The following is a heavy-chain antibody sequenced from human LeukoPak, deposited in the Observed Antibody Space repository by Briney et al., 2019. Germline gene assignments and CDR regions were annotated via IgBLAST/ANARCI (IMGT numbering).Heavy chain of an antibody. J-gene: IGHJ6*02. Sequence: GGSLRLSCAASGFTFSSYAMSWVRQAPGKGLEWVAVISHDGTIEYYTDSVKGRFTISRDNSKNRLYLQMNSLRAEDTAVYYCARDRAMVRGQYYYGMDVWGQGTTVTVSS. CDR3: ARDRAMVRGQYYYGMDV. D-gene: IGHD3-10*01. CDR2: ISHDGTIE. CDR1: GFTFSSYA. V-gene: IGHV3-30*04.